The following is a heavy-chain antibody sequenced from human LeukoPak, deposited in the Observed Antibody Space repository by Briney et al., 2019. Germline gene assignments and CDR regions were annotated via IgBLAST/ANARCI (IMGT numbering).Heavy chain of an antibody. CDR3: ARVTARTYYYDSSGYLDY. J-gene: IGHJ4*02. V-gene: IGHV3-64*01. CDR1: GFTFSSYA. CDR2: ISSNGGST. Sequence: GGSLRLSCAASGFTFSSYAMHWVRQAPGKGLEYVSAISSNGGSTYYANSVKGRLTISRDNSKNTLYLQMGSLRAEDMAVYYCARVTARTYYYDSSGYLDYWGQGTLVTVSP. D-gene: IGHD3-22*01.